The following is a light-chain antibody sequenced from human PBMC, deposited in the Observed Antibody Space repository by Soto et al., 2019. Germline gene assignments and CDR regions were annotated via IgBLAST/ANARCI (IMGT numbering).Light chain of an antibody. V-gene: IGLV2-14*01. CDR1: NSDVGGYNY. J-gene: IGLJ3*02. CDR2: EVS. Sequence: QSVLTQPASVSGSPGQSITISCTGTNSDVGGYNYVSWYQQHPGKAPKLMIYEVSNRPSGVSNRFSGSKSGNTASLTISGLQAEDEADYYCSSYTSTNTWVFGGGTQLTVL. CDR3: SSYTSTNTWV.